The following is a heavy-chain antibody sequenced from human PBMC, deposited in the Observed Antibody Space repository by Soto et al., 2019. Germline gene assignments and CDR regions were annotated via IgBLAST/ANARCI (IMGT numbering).Heavy chain of an antibody. CDR2: ISFDGTAK. CDR1: GFAFNRYG. Sequence: LRLSCVASGFAFNRYGMRWVRQAPGKGLEWVAEISFDGTAKYYAESVKGRFTVSRDNGNNTLHLEMNSLGAKDTAVYFCATGRSTRFDPWGQGTLVTVSS. CDR3: ATGRSTRFDP. D-gene: IGHD1-1*01. J-gene: IGHJ5*02. V-gene: IGHV3-30*03.